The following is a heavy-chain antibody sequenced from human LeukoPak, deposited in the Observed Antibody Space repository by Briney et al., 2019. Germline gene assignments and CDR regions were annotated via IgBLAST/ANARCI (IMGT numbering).Heavy chain of an antibody. D-gene: IGHD2-8*01. CDR2: IYYSGST. CDR3: ARDRGYCTNGVCYFDY. V-gene: IGHV4-59*01. J-gene: IGHJ4*02. Sequence: KPSETLSLTCTVSGGSISSYYWSWIRQPPGKGLEWIGYIYYSGSTNYNPSLKSRVTISVDTSKNQFSLKLSSVTAADTAVYYCARDRGYCTNGVCYFDYWGQGTLVTVSS. CDR1: GGSISSYY.